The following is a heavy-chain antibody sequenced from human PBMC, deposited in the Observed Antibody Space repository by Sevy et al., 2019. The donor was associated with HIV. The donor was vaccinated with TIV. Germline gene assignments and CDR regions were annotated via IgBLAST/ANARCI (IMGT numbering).Heavy chain of an antibody. CDR1: GFTFSNHA. V-gene: IGHV3-30*19. CDR2: ISYDGSNK. Sequence: GGSLRLSCTASGFTFSNHAMHWVRQAPGKGLEWVAVISYDGSNKYNADSVKGGFTISRENPKNTLYLQMNSLRAEDTAVYYCAREMTTVTPWYYYGMDVWGQGTTVTVSS. J-gene: IGHJ6*02. CDR3: AREMTTVTPWYYYGMDV. D-gene: IGHD4-17*01.